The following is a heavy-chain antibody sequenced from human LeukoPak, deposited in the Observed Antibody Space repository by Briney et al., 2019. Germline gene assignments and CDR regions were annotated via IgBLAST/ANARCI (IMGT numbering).Heavy chain of an antibody. CDR1: GFTFSNYA. CDR3: ARDFGY. J-gene: IGHJ4*02. CDR2: ISVDGSAT. D-gene: IGHD3-10*01. V-gene: IGHV3-30*04. Sequence: GGSLRLSRAASGFTFSNYAMNWIRQVPVKGLQWLAAISVDGSATNYADSVKGRFTISRDNSKNTLYLEMDGLRPDDTAVYYCARDFGYWGQGTLVTVSS.